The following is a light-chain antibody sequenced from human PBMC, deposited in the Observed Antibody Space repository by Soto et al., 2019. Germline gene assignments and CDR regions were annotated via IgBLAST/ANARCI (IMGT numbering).Light chain of an antibody. J-gene: IGKJ2*01. CDR2: KTS. CDR1: QSINSW. V-gene: IGKV1-5*03. CDR3: QQYNSYPYT. Sequence: DFQMTQSPSTLSASVGDRVTITCRASQSINSWLAWYQQKPGKAPKLLIYKTSSLESGVPSRFSGSGSGTEFTLTISSLQPDDFATYYCQQYNSYPYTFGQGTKLEIK.